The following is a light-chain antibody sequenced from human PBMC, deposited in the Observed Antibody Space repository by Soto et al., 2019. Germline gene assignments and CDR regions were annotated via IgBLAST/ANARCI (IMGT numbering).Light chain of an antibody. V-gene: IGKV3-11*01. CDR1: QSIGGS. J-gene: IGKJ5*01. CDR2: AAS. CDR3: QQHSKWPIT. Sequence: EIVLTQSPATLSLSPGERATLSCRASQSIGGSLEWYQQKPGQAPRLLIYAASTRASGIPARFSGSGSGTDFTLTISSLGPEDFAIYYCQQHSKWPITFGQGTRLEIK.